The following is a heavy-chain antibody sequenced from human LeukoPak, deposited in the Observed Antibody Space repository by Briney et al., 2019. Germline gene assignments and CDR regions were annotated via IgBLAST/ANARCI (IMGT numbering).Heavy chain of an antibody. Sequence: GGSLRLSCAASGFTFSSYAMSWVRQAPGKGLEWVSAISGSGGSTYYADSVKGRFTISRDNSKNTLYLQMNSLRAEDTAVYYCARVLGTMVRGVSGDFDYWGQGTLVTVSS. D-gene: IGHD3-10*01. CDR2: ISGSGGST. CDR1: GFTFSSYA. V-gene: IGHV3-23*01. J-gene: IGHJ4*02. CDR3: ARVLGTMVRGVSGDFDY.